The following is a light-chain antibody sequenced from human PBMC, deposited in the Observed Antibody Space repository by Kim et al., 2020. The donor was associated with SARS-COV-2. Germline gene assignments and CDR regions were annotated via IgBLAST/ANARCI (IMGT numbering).Light chain of an antibody. V-gene: IGKV3-20*01. CDR1: QSVSGTY. Sequence: EIVLTQSPGTLSVSPGERATLSCRASQSVSGTYLSWYQQKPDQAPRLLIYGASSRATSVPGRFSGSGSGTDFTLSLSRLEPEEFAVYYCQQYDRSYPNTFGGGTKVDI. CDR2: GAS. CDR3: QQYDRSYPNT. J-gene: IGKJ4*01.